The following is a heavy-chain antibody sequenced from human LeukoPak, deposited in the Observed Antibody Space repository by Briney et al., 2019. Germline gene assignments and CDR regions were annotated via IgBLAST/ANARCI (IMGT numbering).Heavy chain of an antibody. D-gene: IGHD3-3*01. V-gene: IGHV4-39*01. J-gene: IGHJ4*02. CDR3: ARQASGFLEWLLQEYYFDY. Sequence: TSETLSLTCTVSGGSISSSSYYWGWIRQPPGKGLEWIGSIYYSGSTYYNPSLKSRVTISVDTSKNQFSLKLSSVTAADTAVYYCARQASGFLEWLLQEYYFDYWGQRTLVTVSS. CDR2: IYYSGST. CDR1: GGSISSSSYY.